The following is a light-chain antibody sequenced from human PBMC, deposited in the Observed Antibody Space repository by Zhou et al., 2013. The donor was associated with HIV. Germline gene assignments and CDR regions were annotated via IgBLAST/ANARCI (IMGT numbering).Light chain of an antibody. CDR2: ATS. V-gene: IGKV1-27*01. Sequence: DVQLTQSPSSLSASVGDRVTLSCRASQGIGNYLAWYQQRPGKVPKLLIYATSTLQFGVPSRFSGSGSGTDFTLTISSLQPEDVATYYCQKYNSAPRTFGQGTKVEIK. CDR1: QGIGNY. CDR3: QKYNSAPRT. J-gene: IGKJ1*01.